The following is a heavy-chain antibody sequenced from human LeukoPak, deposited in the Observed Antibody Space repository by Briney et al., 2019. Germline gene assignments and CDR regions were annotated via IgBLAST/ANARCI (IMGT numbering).Heavy chain of an antibody. D-gene: IGHD4-23*01. J-gene: IGHJ4*02. Sequence: PGGSLRLSCAASGFAFSSYAMTWVRQAPGKGLEWVSDISGSGGGTYYADSVTGRFTISRDNSNNTLFLQMNSLIAEDTAVYWCAKAGKNYGGTSGQGSIDYWGQGTLVTVSS. V-gene: IGHV3-23*01. CDR3: AKAGKNYGGTSGQGSIDY. CDR1: GFAFSSYA. CDR2: ISGSGGGT.